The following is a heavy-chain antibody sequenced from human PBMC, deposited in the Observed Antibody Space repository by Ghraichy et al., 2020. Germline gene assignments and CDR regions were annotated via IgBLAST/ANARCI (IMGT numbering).Heavy chain of an antibody. CDR1: GYTFTGYY. D-gene: IGHD5-18*01. CDR3: ARSLYTGYSYGYYWFDP. V-gene: IGHV1-2*04. Sequence: ASVKVSCKASGYTFTGYYMHWVRQAPGQGLEWMGWINPNSGGTNYAQKFQGWVTMTRDTSISTAYMELSRLRSDDTAVYYCARSLYTGYSYGYYWFDPWGQGTLVTVSS. J-gene: IGHJ5*02. CDR2: INPNSGGT.